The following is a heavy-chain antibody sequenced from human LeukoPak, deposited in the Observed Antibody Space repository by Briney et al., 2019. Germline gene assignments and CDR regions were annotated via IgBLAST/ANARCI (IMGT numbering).Heavy chain of an antibody. Sequence: SQTLSLTCTVSGGSISSGGYYWSWIRQHPGKGLEWIGYIYYSGSTYYNPSLKSRVTISVDTSKNQFSLKLSSVTAADTAVYYCARTVATIEPYYFDFWGQGTLVTVSS. V-gene: IGHV4-31*03. CDR3: ARTVATIEPYYFDF. CDR2: IYYSGST. CDR1: GGSISSGGYY. J-gene: IGHJ4*02. D-gene: IGHD5-12*01.